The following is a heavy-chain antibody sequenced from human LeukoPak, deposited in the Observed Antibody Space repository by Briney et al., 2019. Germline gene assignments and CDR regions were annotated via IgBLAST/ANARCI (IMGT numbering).Heavy chain of an antibody. CDR1: GFTFSNAW. Sequence: GGSLRLSYAASGFTFSNAWMSWVRQAPGKGLEWVGRIKSKTDGGTTDYAAPVKGRFTISRDDSKNTLYLQMNSLKTEDTAVYYCTTRYCSSTSCSGEGWFDPWGQGTLVTVSS. J-gene: IGHJ5*02. CDR2: IKSKTDGGTT. CDR3: TTRYCSSTSCSGEGWFDP. V-gene: IGHV3-15*01. D-gene: IGHD2-2*01.